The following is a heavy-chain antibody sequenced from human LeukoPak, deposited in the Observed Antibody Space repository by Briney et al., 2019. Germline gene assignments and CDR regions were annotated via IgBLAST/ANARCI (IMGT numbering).Heavy chain of an antibody. CDR3: ARGDSSTWVY. CDR1: GGSFSGYY. J-gene: IGHJ4*02. CDR2: INHSGST. V-gene: IGHV4-34*01. Sequence: SETLSLTCAFYGGSFSGYYWSWIRQPPGKGLEWIGEINHSGSTNYNPSLKSRVTISVDTSKNQFSLKLSSVTAADTAVYYCARGDSSTWVYWGQGTLVTVSS. D-gene: IGHD6-6*01.